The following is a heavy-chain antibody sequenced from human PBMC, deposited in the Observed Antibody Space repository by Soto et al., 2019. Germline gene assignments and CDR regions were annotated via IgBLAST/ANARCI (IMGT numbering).Heavy chain of an antibody. CDR2: ISYSGNT. Sequence: PSETLSLTCTVSGASIRSGVYYWSWIRQHPGKGLEWIGYISYSGNTYYNPSLESRVTISADTSRNQLSLRLSSVTAADTAVYYCARGVLFWGQGTLVTVSS. CDR3: ARGVLF. CDR1: GASIRSGVYY. D-gene: IGHD6-6*01. V-gene: IGHV4-31*03. J-gene: IGHJ4*02.